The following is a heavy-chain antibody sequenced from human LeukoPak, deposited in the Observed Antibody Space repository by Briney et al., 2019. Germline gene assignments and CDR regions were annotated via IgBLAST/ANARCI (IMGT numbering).Heavy chain of an antibody. J-gene: IGHJ4*02. D-gene: IGHD6-25*01. CDR3: ARVPALAAAGDY. CDR1: GGSISSGGYY. Sequence: PSQTLSLTCTVSGGSISSGGYYWGWIRQPPGKGLEWIGYIYHSGSTYYNPSLKSRVTISVDRSKNQFSLKLSSVTAADTAVYYCARVPALAAAGDYWGQGTLVTVSS. V-gene: IGHV4-30-2*01. CDR2: IYHSGST.